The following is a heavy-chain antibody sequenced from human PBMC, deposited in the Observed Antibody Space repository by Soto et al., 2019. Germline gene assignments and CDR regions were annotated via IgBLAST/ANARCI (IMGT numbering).Heavy chain of an antibody. D-gene: IGHD2-15*01. CDR2: ISSSSSYI. Sequence: GGSLRLSCAASGFTFSSYSMNWVRQAPGKGLEWVSSISSSSSYIYYADSVKGRFTISRDNAKNSLYLQMNSLRAEDTAVYYCEREYCSGGSCYLDYWGQGTLVTVSS. CDR3: EREYCSGGSCYLDY. V-gene: IGHV3-21*01. CDR1: GFTFSSYS. J-gene: IGHJ4*02.